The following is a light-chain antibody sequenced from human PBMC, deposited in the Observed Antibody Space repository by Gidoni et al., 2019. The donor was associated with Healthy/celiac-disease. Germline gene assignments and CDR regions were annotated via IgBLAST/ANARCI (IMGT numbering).Light chain of an antibody. CDR3: SSYAGSHTYV. Sequence: QSALTQPHSASGSPGQSVTISCTGTSSNVGGYNYVSCDQQHPGKAPTLMIYEVSKRPAGVPDRFSCSTSGHTASLTVSGLQAEDEAAYSYSSYAGSHTYVFGTGTKVTVL. J-gene: IGLJ1*01. CDR1: SSNVGGYNY. CDR2: EVS. V-gene: IGLV2-8*01.